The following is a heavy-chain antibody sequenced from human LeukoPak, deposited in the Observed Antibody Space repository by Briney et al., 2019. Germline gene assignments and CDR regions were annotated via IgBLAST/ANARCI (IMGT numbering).Heavy chain of an antibody. Sequence: SETLSLTCTVSVGSISSGGYYWSWIRQHPGKGLEWVGFISSNGDTYYNPSLEARLPISRDTSNNQFSLRLTSVSATDAAVYFCARLGPANGQSDGALDFWGPGTVLTVSS. J-gene: IGHJ3*01. CDR3: ARLGPANGQSDGALDF. V-gene: IGHV4-30-4*08. D-gene: IGHD4-17*01. CDR1: VGSISSGGYY. CDR2: ISSNGDT.